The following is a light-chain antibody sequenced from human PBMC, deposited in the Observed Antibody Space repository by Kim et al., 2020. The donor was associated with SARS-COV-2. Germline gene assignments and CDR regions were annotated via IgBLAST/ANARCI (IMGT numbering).Light chain of an antibody. V-gene: IGLV3-1*01. CDR3: QAWDSGTVV. J-gene: IGLJ3*02. CDR2: HDS. Sequence: SYELTQPPSVSVSPGQTASITCSGDKLGDKYAYWYQQKPGQSPVLVIYHDSKRPSGIPERFSGSNSGNTATLTISGTQAMDEADYYCQAWDSGTVVFGGG. CDR1: KLGDKY.